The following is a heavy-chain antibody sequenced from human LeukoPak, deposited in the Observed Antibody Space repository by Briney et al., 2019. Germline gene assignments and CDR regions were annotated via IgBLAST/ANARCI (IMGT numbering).Heavy chain of an antibody. CDR1: GGSLSGYY. D-gene: IGHD2-2*01. Sequence: SETLSLTCAVYGGSLSGYYWSWIGQPPGKGLEWIGEINHSGSTNYNPSLKSRVTISVDTSKNQFSLKLSSVTAADTAVYYCARGPRLYYCSSTSCALDWFDPWGQATLVTVSS. CDR3: ARGPRLYYCSSTSCALDWFDP. V-gene: IGHV4-34*01. CDR2: INHSGST. J-gene: IGHJ5*02.